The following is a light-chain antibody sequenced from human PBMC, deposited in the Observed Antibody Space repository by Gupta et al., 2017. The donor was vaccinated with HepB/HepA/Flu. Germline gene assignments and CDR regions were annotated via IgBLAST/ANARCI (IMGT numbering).Light chain of an antibody. CDR3: QQRSNWPLT. CDR2: DAS. CDR1: QSVSSY. Sequence: EIVLTQSLATLSLSPGERSTLPCRASQSVSSYLACYQQKPGQAPRLLISDASNRATGIPARCSGSGSGTDFTPTISSLEPENFAVYYCQQRSNWPLTFGGGTKVEIK. V-gene: IGKV3-11*01. J-gene: IGKJ4*01.